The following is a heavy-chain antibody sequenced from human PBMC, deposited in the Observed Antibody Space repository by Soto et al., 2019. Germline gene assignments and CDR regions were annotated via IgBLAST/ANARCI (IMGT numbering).Heavy chain of an antibody. V-gene: IGHV3-74*03. D-gene: IGHD1-26*01. CDR1: GFPSSSNW. J-gene: IGHJ4*02. CDR2: INSDGSSR. CDR3: ARPWGY. Sequence: EVQLVESGGGLVQPGGSLKLSCVASGFPSSSNWMHWVRQAPGKGLVWVSRINSDGSSRAYADSVKGRFTISRDNAKNTIYLQMNNLRAEDTAVYYCARPWGYWGQGTLVTVSS.